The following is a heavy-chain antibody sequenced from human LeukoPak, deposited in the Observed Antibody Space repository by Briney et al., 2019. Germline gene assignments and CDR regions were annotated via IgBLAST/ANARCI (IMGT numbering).Heavy chain of an antibody. CDR1: GLTFGNNW. Sequence: GGSLRLSCAASGLTFGNNWMHWVRHGPGKGLVWLSRNSDGGGAIYADSVKGRFTFSRDNAKNTLYLQMNSLRAEDTAVYYCARDVPHNWFDTWGQGTLVTVSS. V-gene: IGHV3-74*01. J-gene: IGHJ5*02. CDR2: NSDGGGA. CDR3: ARDVPHNWFDT.